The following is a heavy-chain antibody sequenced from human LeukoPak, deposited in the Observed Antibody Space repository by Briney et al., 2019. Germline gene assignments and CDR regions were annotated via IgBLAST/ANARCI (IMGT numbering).Heavy chain of an antibody. D-gene: IGHD2-2*01. CDR1: GYTFTSYG. J-gene: IGHJ3*02. Sequence: ASVKVSCKASGYTFTSYGISWVRQAPGQGLEWMGGIIPIFGTANYAQKFQGRVTITTDESTSTAYMELSSLRSEDTAVYYCARKGVVLTTNTGDTFDIWGQGTMVTVSS. CDR2: IIPIFGTA. CDR3: ARKGVVLTTNTGDTFDI. V-gene: IGHV1-69*05.